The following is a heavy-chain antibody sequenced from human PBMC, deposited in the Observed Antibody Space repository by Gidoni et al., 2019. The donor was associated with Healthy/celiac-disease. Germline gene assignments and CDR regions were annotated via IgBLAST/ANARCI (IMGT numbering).Heavy chain of an antibody. D-gene: IGHD1-26*01. J-gene: IGHJ3*02. Sequence: QVQLQESGPGLVKPSETLSLTCPVSGGSISSYYWSWIRQPAGKGLEWIGRIYTSGSTNYNPSLKSRVTMSEDTSKNQFSLKLSSVTAADTAVYYCARAYVGATTGDAFDIWGQGTMVTVSS. V-gene: IGHV4-4*07. CDR1: GGSISSYY. CDR2: IYTSGST. CDR3: ARAYVGATTGDAFDI.